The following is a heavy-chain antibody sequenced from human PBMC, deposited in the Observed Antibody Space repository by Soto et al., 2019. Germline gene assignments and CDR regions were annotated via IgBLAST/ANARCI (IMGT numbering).Heavy chain of an antibody. CDR3: ASSAPPGWDLRVGRFDY. Sequence: PGGSLRLSCAASGFSVSNNYMAWVRQAPGKGLEWVSIIYSVGSTYYADSVKGRFTISRANSKNTVYLQMNSLRAEDTAVYFCASSAPPGWDLRVGRFDYWGQGTLVTVSS. J-gene: IGHJ4*02. V-gene: IGHV3-53*01. D-gene: IGHD1-26*01. CDR1: GFSVSNNY. CDR2: IYSVGST.